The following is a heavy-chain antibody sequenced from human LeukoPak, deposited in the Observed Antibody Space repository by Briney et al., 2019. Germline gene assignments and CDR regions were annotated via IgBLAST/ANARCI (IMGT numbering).Heavy chain of an antibody. CDR2: IWYDGSNK. V-gene: IGHV3-33*01. CDR3: ARAMPYCSSTSCDRFDY. CDR1: GFTFSSYG. D-gene: IGHD2-2*01. J-gene: IGHJ4*02. Sequence: GGSLRLSRAASGFTFSSYGMHWVRQAPGKGLEWVAVIWYDGSNKYYADSVKGRFTISRDNSKNTLYLQMNSLRAEDTAVYYCARAMPYCSSTSCDRFDYWGQGTLVTVSS.